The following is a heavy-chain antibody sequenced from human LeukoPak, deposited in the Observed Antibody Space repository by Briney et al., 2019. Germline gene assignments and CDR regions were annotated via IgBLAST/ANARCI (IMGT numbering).Heavy chain of an antibody. D-gene: IGHD4-17*01. Sequence: GGSLRLSCAASGFTVSSNYMSWVRQAPGKGLEWVLVIYSGGSTYYADSVKGRFTISRDNSKNTLYLQMNSLRAEDTAVYYCARVSTVTAYDYWGQGTLVTVSS. CDR1: GFTVSSNY. V-gene: IGHV3-66*01. J-gene: IGHJ4*02. CDR2: IYSGGST. CDR3: ARVSTVTAYDY.